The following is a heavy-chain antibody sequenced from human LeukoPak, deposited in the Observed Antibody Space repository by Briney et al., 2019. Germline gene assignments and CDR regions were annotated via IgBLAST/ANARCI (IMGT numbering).Heavy chain of an antibody. CDR2: IIPIFGTA. J-gene: IGHJ3*02. CDR1: GGTFSSYA. CDR3: ARGGYSYGYNPIRFDI. V-gene: IGHV1-69*05. Sequence: GASVKVSCKASGGTFSSYAISWVRQAPGQGLEWMGRIIPIFGTANYAQKFQGRVTITTDESTSTAYMELSSLRSEDTAVYYCARGGYSYGYNPIRFDIWGQGTMVTVSS. D-gene: IGHD5-18*01.